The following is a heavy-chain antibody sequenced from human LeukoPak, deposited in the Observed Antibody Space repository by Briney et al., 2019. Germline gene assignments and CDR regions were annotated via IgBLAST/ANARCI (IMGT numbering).Heavy chain of an antibody. Sequence: GGSLRLSCAASGFTFSSYAMHWVRQAPGKGLEWVAVISYDGSNKYYADSVKGRFTISRDNSKNTLYLQMNSLRADDTAVYYCVADYYYYGMDVWGQGTTVTVSS. J-gene: IGHJ6*02. CDR2: ISYDGSNK. CDR3: VADYYYYGMDV. CDR1: GFTFSSYA. V-gene: IGHV3-30-3*01.